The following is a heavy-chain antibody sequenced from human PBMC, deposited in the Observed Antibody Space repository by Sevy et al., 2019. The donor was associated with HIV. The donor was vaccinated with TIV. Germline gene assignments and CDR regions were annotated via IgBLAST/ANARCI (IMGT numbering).Heavy chain of an antibody. J-gene: IGHJ4*02. D-gene: IGHD3-3*01. Sequence: GGSLRLSCAASGFTFSSYAMSWVRQAPGKGLEWVSAISGSGGSTYYADSVKGRFTISRDNSKNTLYLQMNSRRAEDTAVYYCAKGERFLEWLLQDYWGQGTLVTVSS. CDR2: ISGSGGST. CDR1: GFTFSSYA. V-gene: IGHV3-23*01. CDR3: AKGERFLEWLLQDY.